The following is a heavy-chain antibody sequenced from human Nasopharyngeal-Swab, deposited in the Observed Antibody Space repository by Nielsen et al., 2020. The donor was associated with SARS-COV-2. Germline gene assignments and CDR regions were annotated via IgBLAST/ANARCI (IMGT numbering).Heavy chain of an antibody. CDR3: ARGGWLQIITYFDL. Sequence: GGSLRLSCAASGFTFSSYSMNWVRQAPGKGLEWVSSISSSSSYIYYADSVKGRFTISRDNSKNTLYLQMNSLRAEDTAVYYCARGGWLQIITYFDLWGRGTLVTVSS. V-gene: IGHV3-21*01. J-gene: IGHJ2*01. D-gene: IGHD5-24*01. CDR1: GFTFSSYS. CDR2: ISSSSSYI.